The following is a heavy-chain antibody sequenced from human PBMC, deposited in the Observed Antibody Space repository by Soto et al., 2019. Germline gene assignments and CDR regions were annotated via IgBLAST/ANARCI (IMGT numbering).Heavy chain of an antibody. J-gene: IGHJ4*02. V-gene: IGHV4-39*01. D-gene: IGHD6-6*01. CDR3: ARYVGSSSYD. CDR1: GGSISSSSYY. CDR2: IYYSGST. Sequence: QLQLQESGPGLVKPSETLSLTCTVSGGSISSSSYYWGWIRQPPGKGLEWIGSIYYSGSTYYNPSLESRVSITVDTPKDQFSLKLSSVTAADTAVYYCARYVGSSSYDWGQGTLVTVSS.